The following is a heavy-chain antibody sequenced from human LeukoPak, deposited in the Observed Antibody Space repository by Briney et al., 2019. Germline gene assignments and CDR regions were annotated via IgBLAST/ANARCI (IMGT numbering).Heavy chain of an antibody. J-gene: IGHJ4*02. V-gene: IGHV3-30*14. CDR3: ARGKLVF. CDR2: IAYDGSDK. CDR1: GFTFSSFA. D-gene: IGHD6-6*01. Sequence: PGGSLRLSCAASGFTFSSFAMHWVRQAPGKGLEWVAVIAYDGSDKYYADSVRGRFTISRDNSKNTVYLQMNSLRAEDTAVYYCARGKLVFWGQGTLVTVSS.